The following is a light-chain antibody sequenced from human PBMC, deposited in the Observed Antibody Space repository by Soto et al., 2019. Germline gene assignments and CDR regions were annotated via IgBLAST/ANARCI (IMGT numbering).Light chain of an antibody. CDR3: CSYAGSSTNYG. CDR2: EGS. Sequence: QSVLTQPASVSGSPGQSITISCTGNSSDVGGYTYVSWHPQHPGKGPKLMIYEGSKRPSGVSNRFSRSKSGHTASLTISGLQALHEAEYYCCSYAGSSTNYGFGSATEVTVL. CDR1: SSDVGGYTY. J-gene: IGLJ1*01. V-gene: IGLV2-23*01.